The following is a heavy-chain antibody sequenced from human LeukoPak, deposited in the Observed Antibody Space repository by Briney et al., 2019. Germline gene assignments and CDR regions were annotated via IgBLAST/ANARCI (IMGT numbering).Heavy chain of an antibody. CDR1: GFTVSSNY. J-gene: IGHJ4*02. V-gene: IGHV3-30*02. CDR2: IRYDGSNK. CDR3: AKDPRPMYYDILTGYYVGG. Sequence: GGSLRLSCAASGFTVSSNYMSWVRQAPGKGLEWVAFIRYDGSNKYYADSVKGRFTISRDNSKNTLYLQMNSLRAEDTAVYYCAKDPRPMYYDILTGYYVGGWGQGTLVTVSS. D-gene: IGHD3-9*01.